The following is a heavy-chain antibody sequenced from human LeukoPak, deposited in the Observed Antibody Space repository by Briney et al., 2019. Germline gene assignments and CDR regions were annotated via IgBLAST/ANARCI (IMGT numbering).Heavy chain of an antibody. V-gene: IGHV1-69*04. CDR2: IIPILGIA. CDR3: ARDPTGGSVGGE. D-gene: IGHD3-16*01. CDR1: GGTFSSYA. Sequence: GASVKVSCKASGGTFSSYAISWVRQAPGQGLEWMGRIIPILGIANYAQKFQGRVTITADKSTSTAYMELSSLRSEDTAVYYYARDPTGGSVGGEWGQGTLVTVSS. J-gene: IGHJ4*02.